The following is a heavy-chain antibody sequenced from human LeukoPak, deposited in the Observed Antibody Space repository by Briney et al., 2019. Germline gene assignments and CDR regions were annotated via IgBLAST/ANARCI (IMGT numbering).Heavy chain of an antibody. Sequence: SETLSLTCTVSGGXISTYYCSWIRQPPGKGLEWIGYIHYSGSTNYSPSLKSRVTISVDTSKNQFSLKLSSVTAADTAVYYCARYRSGWLDDAFDIWGQGTMVTVSS. CDR1: GGXISTYY. D-gene: IGHD6-19*01. J-gene: IGHJ3*02. CDR3: ARYRSGWLDDAFDI. CDR2: IHYSGST. V-gene: IGHV4-59*01.